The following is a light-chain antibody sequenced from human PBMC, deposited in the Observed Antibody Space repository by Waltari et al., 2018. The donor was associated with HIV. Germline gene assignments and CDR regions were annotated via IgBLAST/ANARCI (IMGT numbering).Light chain of an antibody. CDR3: GAWDSSLSVVV. V-gene: IGLV1-51*01. J-gene: IGLJ2*01. CDR1: SSNIGNNY. CDR2: YNN. Sequence: QSVLTQPPSFSAAPGQRVTISCSGSSSNIGNNYVSWSQQLPGTAPKGLINYNNKRPSGMPDRFSCSKSGTSATLGITGLQTGDEADYYCGAWDSSLSVVVFGGGTKLTVL.